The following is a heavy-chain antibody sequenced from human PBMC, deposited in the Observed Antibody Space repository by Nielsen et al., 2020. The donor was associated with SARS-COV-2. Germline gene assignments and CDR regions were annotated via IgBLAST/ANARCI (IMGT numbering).Heavy chain of an antibody. V-gene: IGHV4-34*01. CDR3: ARGKQILRYFDWLSYWFDP. D-gene: IGHD3-9*01. J-gene: IGHJ5*02. CDR2: ISHSGST. Sequence: WIRQPPGKGLEWIGEISHSGSTNYNPSLKSRVTISVDTSKNQFSLKLSSVTAADTAVYYCARGKQILRYFDWLSYWFDPWGQGTLVTVSS.